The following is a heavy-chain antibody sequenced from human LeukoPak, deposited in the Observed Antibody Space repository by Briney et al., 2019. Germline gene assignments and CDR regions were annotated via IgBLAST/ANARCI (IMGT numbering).Heavy chain of an antibody. D-gene: IGHD2-15*01. CDR1: GDSVSSNSAA. CDR2: TYYRSKWSN. V-gene: IGHV6-1*01. Sequence: SQTLSLTCVISGDSVSSNSAAWNWLRQSPSRGLEWLGRTYYRSKWSNDYAVSVKSRITINPDTSKNQFSLQLNSVTPEDTAVYYCARDFCSGGSCYWRFDYWGQGSLVTVSS. CDR3: ARDFCSGGSCYWRFDY. J-gene: IGHJ4*02.